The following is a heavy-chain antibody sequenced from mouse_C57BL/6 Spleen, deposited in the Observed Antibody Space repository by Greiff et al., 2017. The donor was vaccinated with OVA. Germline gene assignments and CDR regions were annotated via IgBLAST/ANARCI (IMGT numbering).Heavy chain of an antibody. V-gene: IGHV1-50*01. Sequence: QVQLQQPGAELVKPGASVKLSCKASGYTFTSYWMQWVKQRPGQGLEWIGEIDPSDGYTNYNQKFKGKATLTVDTSSSTAYMQRSSLTSEDSAVYYCAREEGGGTDYWGQGTTLTVSS. D-gene: IGHD4-1*01. CDR2: IDPSDGYT. J-gene: IGHJ2*01. CDR1: GYTFTSYW. CDR3: AREEGGGTDY.